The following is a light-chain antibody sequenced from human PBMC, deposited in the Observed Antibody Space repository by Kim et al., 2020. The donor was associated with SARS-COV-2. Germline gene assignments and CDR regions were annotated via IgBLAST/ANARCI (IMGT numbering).Light chain of an antibody. CDR3: QSFDNSLTGVV. J-gene: IGLJ2*01. CDR1: SSNIGAGYG. V-gene: IGLV1-40*01. CDR2: GST. Sequence: QRVTFSCAGSSSNIGAGYGVHWYQQIPGTAPKLLITGSTNRPSGVPDRFSGSISGTSASLVITGLQVDDEADYYCQSFDNSLTGVVFGGGTKVTVL.